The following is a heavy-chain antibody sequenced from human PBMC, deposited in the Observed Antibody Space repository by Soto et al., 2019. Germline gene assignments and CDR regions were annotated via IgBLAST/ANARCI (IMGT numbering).Heavy chain of an antibody. CDR2: NKSKTDGGTT. CDR1: GFTFSNAW. V-gene: IGHV3-15*01. CDR3: TTPLYYDFWSGYYTGVGY. D-gene: IGHD3-3*01. Sequence: EVQLVESGGGLVKPGGSLRLSCAASGFTFSNAWMSWVRQAPGKGLEWVGRNKSKTDGGTTDYAAPVKGRFTISRDDSKNTRYLQMNSLKTDDTAVYYCTTPLYYDFWSGYYTGVGYWGQGTLVTVSS. J-gene: IGHJ4*02.